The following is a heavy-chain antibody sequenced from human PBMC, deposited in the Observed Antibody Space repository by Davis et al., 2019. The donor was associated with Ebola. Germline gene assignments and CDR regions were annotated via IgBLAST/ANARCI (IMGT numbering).Heavy chain of an antibody. J-gene: IGHJ5*01. CDR2: IRSKANSYAT. Sequence: GESLKISCAVSGFTFSTCGLSWVRQASGKGLEWVGRIRSKANSYATAYAASVRGRFSISRDDSSNTAYLQMNSLKAEDTAVYYCAARGHDDGDPPLDSWGQGTLVTVSS. CDR3: AARGHDDGDPPLDS. V-gene: IGHV3-73*01. CDR1: GFTFSTCG. D-gene: IGHD4-17*01.